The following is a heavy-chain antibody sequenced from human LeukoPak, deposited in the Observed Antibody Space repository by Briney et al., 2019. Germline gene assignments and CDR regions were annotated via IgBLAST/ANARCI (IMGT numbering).Heavy chain of an antibody. CDR3: ARVLPDCSSTSCYLTDDAFDI. V-gene: IGHV4-59*08. CDR2: IYYSGSI. D-gene: IGHD2-2*01. J-gene: IGHJ3*02. CDR1: GGSLSTYY. Sequence: SETLSLTCTVSGGSLSTYYWSWIRQPPGKGLEWIGYIYYSGSINYNPSLKSRVTISVDTSKNQFSLKLSSVTAADTAVYYCARVLPDCSSTSCYLTDDAFDIWGQGTMVTVSS.